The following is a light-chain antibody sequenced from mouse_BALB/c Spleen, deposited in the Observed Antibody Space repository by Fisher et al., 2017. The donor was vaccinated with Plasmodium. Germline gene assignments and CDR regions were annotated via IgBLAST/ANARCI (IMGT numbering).Light chain of an antibody. Sequence: DIVLTQTPATLSVTPGDSVSLSCRASQSISNNLHRYQQKSHESPRLLINYTSQSISGIPSRFSGSGSGTDFTLSINSVETEDFGMYFCQQSNSWPLTFGAGTKLELK. CDR1: QSISNN. J-gene: IGKJ5*01. CDR3: QQSNSWPLT. V-gene: IGKV5-43*01. CDR2: YTS.